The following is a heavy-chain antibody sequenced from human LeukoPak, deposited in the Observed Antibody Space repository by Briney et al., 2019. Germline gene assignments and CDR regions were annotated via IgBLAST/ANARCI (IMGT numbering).Heavy chain of an antibody. CDR2: ISAYNGNT. CDR1: GYTFTSYG. J-gene: IGHJ4*02. Sequence: ASVKVSCKASGYTFTSYGISWVRQAPGQGLEWMGWISAYNGNTNYAQKLQGRVTMTTDTSTSTAYMELRSLRSDDTAVYYCARDPYREMTTVVGGDYWGQGTLVTVSS. D-gene: IGHD4-23*01. CDR3: ARDPYREMTTVVGGDY. V-gene: IGHV1-18*01.